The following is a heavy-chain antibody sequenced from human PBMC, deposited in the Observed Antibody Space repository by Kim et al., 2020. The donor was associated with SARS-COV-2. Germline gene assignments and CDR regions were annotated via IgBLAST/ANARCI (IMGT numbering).Heavy chain of an antibody. D-gene: IGHD6-13*01. CDR3: AKARGYYYQYAMDV. J-gene: IGHJ6*02. CDR2: ISGSGGTT. Sequence: GGSLRLSCVPSGFIVTTYAMSWVRQAPGKGLEWVSGISGSGGTTNYADSVKGRFTISRDTSKNTVYLQMNSLRAEDTAAYYCAKARGYYYQYAMDVWCQGTTVTVSS. V-gene: IGHV3-23*01. CDR1: GFIVTTYA.